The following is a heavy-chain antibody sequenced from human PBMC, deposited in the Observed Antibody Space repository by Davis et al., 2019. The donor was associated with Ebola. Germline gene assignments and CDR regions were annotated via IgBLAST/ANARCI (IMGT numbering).Heavy chain of an antibody. CDR1: GGSFSGYY. Sequence: MPGGSLRLSCAVYGGSFSGYYWSWIRQPPGKGLEWIGEINHSGSTHYNPSLKSRVTISVDTSKNQFSLKLSSVTAADTAVYYCARGFWAYCTGGVCGYYYYGMDVWGQGTTVTVSS. CDR2: INHSGST. CDR3: ARGFWAYCTGGVCGYYYYGMDV. V-gene: IGHV4-34*01. J-gene: IGHJ6*02. D-gene: IGHD2-8*02.